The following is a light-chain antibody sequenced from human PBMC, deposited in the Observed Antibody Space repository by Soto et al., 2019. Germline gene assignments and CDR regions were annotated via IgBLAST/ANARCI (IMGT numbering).Light chain of an antibody. CDR1: QSISNY. J-gene: IGKJ5*01. CDR2: GAS. V-gene: IGKV3-20*01. Sequence: EIVLTQSPATLSLSPGEIATLSCRASQSISNYLAWYQQKPGQAPRLLIYGASSRATGIPDRFSGSGSGTDFTLTISRLEPEDFAVYYCQQYGSSPITFGQGTRLEIK. CDR3: QQYGSSPIT.